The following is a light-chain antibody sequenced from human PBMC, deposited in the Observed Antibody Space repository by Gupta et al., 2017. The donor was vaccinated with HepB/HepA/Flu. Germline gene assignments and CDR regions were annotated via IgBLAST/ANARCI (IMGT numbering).Light chain of an antibody. CDR2: SNN. V-gene: IGLV1-44*01. Sequence: SVLTQPPSASGTPGQRVTISCSGSSSNIGSNTVNCYQQLPGTAPKLLFYSNNHRPAGVPARFSGYESGTSASLAXSXRQAEVXADYYAAAWDDSRNAVFGGGTKLTVL. CDR3: AAWDDSRNAV. CDR1: SSNIGSNT. J-gene: IGLJ2*01.